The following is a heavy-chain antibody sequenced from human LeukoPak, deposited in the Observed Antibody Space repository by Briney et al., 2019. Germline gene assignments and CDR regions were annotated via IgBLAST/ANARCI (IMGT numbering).Heavy chain of an antibody. Sequence: QSGGSLRLSCAASGFTFSRDWMHWVRHVPGKGLVWVSRIDSDDGSTIYADSVRGRFTISRDNAKKTLYLQMNSLRVEDTAVYYCLVILTEPTSPSPDGLDIWGQGTMVTVSS. CDR2: IDSDDGST. V-gene: IGHV3-74*01. J-gene: IGHJ3*02. D-gene: IGHD2-15*01. CDR3: LVILTEPTSPSPDGLDI. CDR1: GFTFSRDW.